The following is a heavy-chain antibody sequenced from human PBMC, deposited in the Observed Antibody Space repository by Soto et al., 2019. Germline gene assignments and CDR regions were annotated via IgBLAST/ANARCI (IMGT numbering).Heavy chain of an antibody. V-gene: IGHV3-23*01. CDR2: ISGSGGST. CDR1: GFTFSRYG. Sequence: QLGGSLRISCVASGFTFSRYGMDWVRQAPGKGLEWVSVISGSGGSTYYADSVKGRFTISRDNSKNTLYLQMNSLRAEDTAVYYCANSFASQGIAVAVFDYWGQGTLVTVSS. J-gene: IGHJ4*02. CDR3: ANSFASQGIAVAVFDY. D-gene: IGHD6-19*01.